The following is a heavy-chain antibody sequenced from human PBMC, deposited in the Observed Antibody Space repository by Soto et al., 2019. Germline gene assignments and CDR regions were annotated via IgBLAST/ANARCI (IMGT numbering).Heavy chain of an antibody. Sequence: QVQLVQSGAEVKKPGASVKVSCKASGYTLTGYNMHWGRQAPGQGLEGMGWINPNSGGTNYAQKFQGWVTMTRDTSISTAYMELSRLRSDDTAVYYCARDFCSGGSCYFFDYWGQGTLVTVSS. J-gene: IGHJ4*02. D-gene: IGHD2-15*01. V-gene: IGHV1-2*04. CDR2: INPNSGGT. CDR3: ARDFCSGGSCYFFDY. CDR1: GYTLTGYN.